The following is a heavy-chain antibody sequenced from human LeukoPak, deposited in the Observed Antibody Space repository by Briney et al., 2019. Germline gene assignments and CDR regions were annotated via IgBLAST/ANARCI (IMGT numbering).Heavy chain of an antibody. D-gene: IGHD3-22*01. Sequence: PGGSLRLSCAASGVTFTGYGRHSVRQAPGKGLEWVAVIWYDGSNKYYADSVKGRFTISRDNSKSTLYVQMNSLRAEDTAVYYCARRKYYYDSSGYDYGDLLYYFDYWGQGTLVTVSS. J-gene: IGHJ4*02. CDR1: GVTFTGYG. CDR2: IWYDGSNK. CDR3: ARRKYYYDSSGYDYGDLLYYFDY. V-gene: IGHV3-33*01.